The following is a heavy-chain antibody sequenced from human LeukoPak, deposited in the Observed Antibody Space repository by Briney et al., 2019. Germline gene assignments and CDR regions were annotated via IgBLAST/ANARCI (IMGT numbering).Heavy chain of an antibody. V-gene: IGHV3-53*01. CDR1: GFTVSSNY. CDR2: IYSGGST. D-gene: IGHD3-22*01. Sequence: GGSLRLSCAASGFTVSSNYMSWFRQAPGKGLEWVSVIYSGGSTYYADSVKGRFTLSRDNSKNTLYLQMNSLRAEDTAAYYCARATYYYDSSGYYYDYWGQGTLVTVSS. CDR3: ARATYYYDSSGYYYDY. J-gene: IGHJ4*02.